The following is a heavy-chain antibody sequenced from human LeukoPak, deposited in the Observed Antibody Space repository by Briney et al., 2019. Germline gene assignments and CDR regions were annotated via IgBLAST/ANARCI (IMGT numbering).Heavy chain of an antibody. V-gene: IGHV1-3*01. J-gene: IGHJ3*02. CDR3: ARGEVVITFGSSRPGDAFDI. CDR2: INADNGNT. CDR1: GYTFTSYA. Sequence: ASVKVSCTASGYTFTSYAMHWVRQAPGQRLEWMGWINADNGNTKYSQKFQGRVTITRDTSASTAYMELSSLTSEDTAVYYCARGEVVITFGSSRPGDAFDIWGQGTMVTVSS. D-gene: IGHD3-16*01.